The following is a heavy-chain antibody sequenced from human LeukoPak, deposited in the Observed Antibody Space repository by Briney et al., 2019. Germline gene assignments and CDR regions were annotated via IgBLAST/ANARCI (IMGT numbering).Heavy chain of an antibody. Sequence: GGSLRLSCTASGFTFGDYAMSWFRQAPGKGLEWVGFIRSKAYGGTTEYAASVKGRFTISREESENSLYLQMNSLTNEDTAVYFCVRGYHGLDVWGQGTTVTVSS. CDR2: IRSKAYGGTT. V-gene: IGHV3-49*03. CDR3: VRGYHGLDV. J-gene: IGHJ6*02. CDR1: GFTFGDYA.